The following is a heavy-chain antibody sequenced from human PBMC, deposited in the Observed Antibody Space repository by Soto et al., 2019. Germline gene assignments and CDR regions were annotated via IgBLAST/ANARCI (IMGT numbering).Heavy chain of an antibody. D-gene: IGHD3-22*01. CDR3: AKDGSYYDSPTESDS. Sequence: EVQLLESGGGLVQPGGSLRLSCAASGFTFSSYVMSWVRQAPGKWLDWVSGISGSGGHTYYADSVKGRFTISRDNSKNTLYLQMNSLRAEDTAVYFCAKDGSYYDSPTESDSWGQGTLVTVSS. J-gene: IGHJ4*02. V-gene: IGHV3-23*01. CDR2: ISGSGGHT. CDR1: GFTFSSYV.